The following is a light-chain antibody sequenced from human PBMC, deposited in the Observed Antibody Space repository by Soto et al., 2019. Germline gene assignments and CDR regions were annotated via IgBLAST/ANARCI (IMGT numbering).Light chain of an antibody. Sequence: ELVMTQSPATLSVSPGERATLSCRASQSISSDLAWYQQKPGQSPRLLIYGASTRATGIPARFSGSGSGTEFTLTISSLQSEDFAVYYCQQDNNWPPYTFGQGTKLEIK. V-gene: IGKV3-15*01. CDR1: QSISSD. CDR2: GAS. J-gene: IGKJ2*01. CDR3: QQDNNWPPYT.